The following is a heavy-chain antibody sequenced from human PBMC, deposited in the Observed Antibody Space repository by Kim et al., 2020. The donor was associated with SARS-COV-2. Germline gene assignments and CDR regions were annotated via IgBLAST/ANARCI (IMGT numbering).Heavy chain of an antibody. CDR1: GYTFTSYA. J-gene: IGHJ5*02. CDR3: ARDRYCSSTSCYELSENWFDP. V-gene: IGHV7-4-1*02. CDR2: INTNTGNP. D-gene: IGHD2-2*01. Sequence: ASVKVSCKASGYTFTSYAMNWVRQAPGQGLEWMGWINTNTGNPTYAQGFTGRFVFSLDTSVSTAYLQISSLKAEDTAVYYCARDRYCSSTSCYELSENWFDPWGQGTLVTVSS.